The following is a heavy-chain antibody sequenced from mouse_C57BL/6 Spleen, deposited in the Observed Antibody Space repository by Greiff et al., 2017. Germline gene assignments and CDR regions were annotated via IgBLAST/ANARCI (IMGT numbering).Heavy chain of an antibody. CDR2: IWSGGST. Sequence: VQLQQSGPGLVQPSQRLSITCTVPGFSLTSYGVHWVRQSPGKGLEWLGVIWSGGSTDYNAAFISRLSISKHNSKSQVFFKMNSLQADDTAIYYCDRNTGYYEDYWYFDVWGTGTTVTVSS. CDR3: DRNTGYYEDYWYFDV. V-gene: IGHV2-2*01. J-gene: IGHJ1*03. D-gene: IGHD2-3*01. CDR1: GFSLTSYG.